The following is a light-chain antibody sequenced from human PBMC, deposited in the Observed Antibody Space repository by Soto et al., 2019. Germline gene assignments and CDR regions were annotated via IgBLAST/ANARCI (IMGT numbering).Light chain of an antibody. Sequence: ALTQPASVSGSPGQSITIACTGTSSDVGSYNRVSWYQQAPGTAPKLIIHDVTNRPSGVPDRFSGSKSGNTASLTISGLQTEDEADYYCNSYTTSSTYVFGTGTKVTVL. V-gene: IGLV2-18*02. CDR1: SSDVGSYNR. CDR2: DVT. J-gene: IGLJ1*01. CDR3: NSYTTSSTYV.